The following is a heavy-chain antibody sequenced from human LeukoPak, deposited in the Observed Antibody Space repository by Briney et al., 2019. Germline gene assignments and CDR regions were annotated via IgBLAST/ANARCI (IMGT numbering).Heavy chain of an antibody. CDR3: AKDGGAIVVVPAAPYFDY. CDR2: IRYDGSNK. D-gene: IGHD2-2*01. CDR1: GFTFSSYA. J-gene: IGHJ4*02. V-gene: IGHV3-30*02. Sequence: GGSLRLSCAASGFTFSSYAMTWVRQAPGKGLEWVAFIRYDGSNKYYADSVKGRFTISRDNSKNTLYLQMNSLRAEDTAVYYCAKDGGAIVVVPAAPYFDYWGQGTLVTVSS.